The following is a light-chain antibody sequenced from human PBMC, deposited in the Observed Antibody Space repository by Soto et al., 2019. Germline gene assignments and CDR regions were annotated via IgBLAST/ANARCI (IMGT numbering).Light chain of an antibody. J-gene: IGLJ2*01. V-gene: IGLV2-23*02. CDR3: CSYAGSRTHVL. CDR1: SSDVGAYNY. Sequence: QSALTQPASVSGSPGQSITISCTGTSSDVGAYNYVSWYQQHPGKAPKLMIYEVSERPSGVSNRFSGSKSGNTASLTISGLQAEDEAEYYCCSYAGSRTHVLFGGGTKVTVL. CDR2: EVS.